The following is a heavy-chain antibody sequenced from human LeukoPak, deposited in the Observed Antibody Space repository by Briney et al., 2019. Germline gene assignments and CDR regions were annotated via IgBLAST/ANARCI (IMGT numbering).Heavy chain of an antibody. V-gene: IGHV3-21*01. J-gene: IGHJ6*03. CDR3: ARVSDWNSGLGSMDV. Sequence: GGSLRLSCAASGFTFSSYSMNWVRQAPGKGLEWVSSISSSSSYIYYADSVKGRFTISRDNAKNSLYLQMNSLRAEDTAVYYCARVSDWNSGLGSMDVWGKGTTVTVSS. D-gene: IGHD1-7*01. CDR2: ISSSSSYI. CDR1: GFTFSSYS.